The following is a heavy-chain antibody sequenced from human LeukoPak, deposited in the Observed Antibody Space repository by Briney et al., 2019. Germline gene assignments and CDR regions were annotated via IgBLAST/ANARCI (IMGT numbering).Heavy chain of an antibody. CDR1: GLTFSSYW. CDR3: ARPTLLRYFDWLLYQRPASFYFDY. J-gene: IGHJ4*02. V-gene: IGHV3-7*01. CDR2: IKQDGSEK. Sequence: PGGSLRLSCAASGLTFSSYWMSWVRQAPGKGLEWVANIKQDGSEKYYVDSVKGRFTISRDNAKNSLYLQMNSLRAEDTAVYYCARPTLLRYFDWLLYQRPASFYFDYWGQGTLVTVSS. D-gene: IGHD3-9*01.